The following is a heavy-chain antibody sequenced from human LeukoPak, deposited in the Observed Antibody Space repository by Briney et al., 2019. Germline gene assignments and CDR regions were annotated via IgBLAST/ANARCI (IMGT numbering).Heavy chain of an antibody. Sequence: GGSLRLPCAASGFTVSSNYMSWVRQAPGKGLEWVSIIYSGGTTFYADSVKGRFTISRDNSKNTLYLQMNGLRAEDTAVYYCAGSGNHELFDYWGQGTLVTVSS. J-gene: IGHJ4*02. CDR3: AGSGNHELFDY. CDR1: GFTVSSNY. V-gene: IGHV3-53*01. CDR2: IYSGGTT. D-gene: IGHD1-14*01.